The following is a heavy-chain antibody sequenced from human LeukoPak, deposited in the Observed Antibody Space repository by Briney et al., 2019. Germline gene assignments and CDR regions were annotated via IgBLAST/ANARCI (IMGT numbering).Heavy chain of an antibody. CDR2: ISASGRNT. V-gene: IGHV3-23*01. CDR1: GFTCGNYA. Sequence: GGSLRLSGAASGFTCGNYAMSWVRQAPGKGLEWGSVISASGRNTYYSDSAKGQFTISRDNSKNTLYLQVSSLRAEDTTVYYCVRRGRNHPYYMDVWGKGTTVTVSS. CDR3: VRRGRNHPYYMDV. J-gene: IGHJ6*03. D-gene: IGHD2/OR15-2a*01.